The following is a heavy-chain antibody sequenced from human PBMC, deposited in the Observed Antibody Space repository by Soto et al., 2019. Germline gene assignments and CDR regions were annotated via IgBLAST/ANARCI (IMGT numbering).Heavy chain of an antibody. J-gene: IGHJ4*02. D-gene: IGHD3-10*01. CDR1: GFTFSSYA. Sequence: GGSLRLSCAASGFTFSSYAMHWVRQAPGKGLEWVAVISYDGSNKYYADSVKGRFTISRDNSKNTLYLQMNSLRAEDTAVYYCARVRLPIRQKITMVRGVIRYWGQGTLVTVSS. V-gene: IGHV3-30-3*01. CDR3: ARVRLPIRQKITMVRGVIRY. CDR2: ISYDGSNK.